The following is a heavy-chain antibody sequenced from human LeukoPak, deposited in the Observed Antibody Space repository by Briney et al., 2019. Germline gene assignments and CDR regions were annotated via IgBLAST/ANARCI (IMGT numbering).Heavy chain of an antibody. CDR1: GGSISSSSYY. CDR2: IYYSGST. D-gene: IGHD3-10*01. V-gene: IGHV4-39*07. Sequence: PSETLSLTCTVSGGSISSSSYYWGWIRQPPGTGLEWIGSIYYSGSTYYNPSLKSRVTISVDTSKNQFSLKLSSVTAADTAVYYCATQGGYYGSGSYYKGGDAFDIWGQGTMVTVSS. CDR3: ATQGGYYGSGSYYKGGDAFDI. J-gene: IGHJ3*02.